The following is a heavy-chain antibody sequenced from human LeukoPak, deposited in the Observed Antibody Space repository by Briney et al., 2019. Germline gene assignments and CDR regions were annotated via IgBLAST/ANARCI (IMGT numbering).Heavy chain of an antibody. D-gene: IGHD3-10*01. J-gene: IGHJ4*02. CDR3: ARGRGSGVFDY. V-gene: IGHV3-21*01. Sequence: PGGSLRLSCAASGFTFSSYSMNWVRQAPGKGLEWVSSISSSSNYIYYADSVKGRFTISRDNAKNSLYLQMNSLRAEDTAVYYCARGRGSGVFDYWGQGTLVTVSS. CDR1: GFTFSSYS. CDR2: ISSSSNYI.